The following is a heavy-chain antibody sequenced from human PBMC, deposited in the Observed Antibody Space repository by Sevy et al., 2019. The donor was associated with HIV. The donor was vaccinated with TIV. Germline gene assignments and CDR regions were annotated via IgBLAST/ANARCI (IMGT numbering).Heavy chain of an antibody. CDR3: ARARYSSSSDAFDI. CDR1: GGSFSGYY. V-gene: IGHV4-34*01. Sequence: SEILSLTCAVYGGSFSGYYWSWIRQPPGKGLEWIGEINHSGSTNYNPSLKSRVTISVDTSKNQFSLKLSSVTAADTAVYYCARARYSSSSDAFDIWGQGTMVTVSS. D-gene: IGHD6-6*01. CDR2: INHSGST. J-gene: IGHJ3*02.